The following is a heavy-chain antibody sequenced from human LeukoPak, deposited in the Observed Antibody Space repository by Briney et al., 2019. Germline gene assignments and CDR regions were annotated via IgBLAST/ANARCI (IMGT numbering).Heavy chain of an antibody. V-gene: IGHV3-23*01. D-gene: IGHD2-15*01. CDR3: ANYCSDGSCYSGLH. J-gene: IGHJ4*02. CDR1: GFTSSTYA. CDR2: ISTSGVNT. Sequence: GRPLRLSCAGSGFTSSTYAMTWVRQAPGKGLEWVSTISTSGVNTYYADSVKGRFTISRDNSKNTLYLQMNSLRAEDTAIYYCANYCSDGSCYSGLHWGQGTLVTVSS.